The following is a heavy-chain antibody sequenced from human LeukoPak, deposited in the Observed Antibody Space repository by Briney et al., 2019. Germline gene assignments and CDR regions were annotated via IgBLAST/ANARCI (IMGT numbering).Heavy chain of an antibody. CDR1: GFIFSTYA. D-gene: IGHD6-19*01. CDR2: ISYDGNNK. CDR3: AREVAGLAY. Sequence: PGGSLRLSCAASGFIFSTYAVHWVRQAPGKGLEWVAVISYDGNNKYYADSVKGRFTISRDNSKNTLNLQMNSLRAEDTAVYYCAREVAGLAYWGQGTLVTVSS. J-gene: IGHJ4*02. V-gene: IGHV3-30-3*01.